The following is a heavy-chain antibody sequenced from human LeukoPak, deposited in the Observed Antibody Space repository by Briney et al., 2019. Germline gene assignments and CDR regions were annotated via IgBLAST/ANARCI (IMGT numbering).Heavy chain of an antibody. D-gene: IGHD1-7*01. J-gene: IGHJ4*02. Sequence: PSETLSLTCTVSGGSISSSSYYWGWIRQPPGKGLEWIGSIYYSGSTYYNPSLKSRVTISVDTSKNQFSLKLSSVTAADTAVYYCACQLITGTTNYYFDYWGQGTLVTVSS. V-gene: IGHV4-39*01. CDR3: ACQLITGTTNYYFDY. CDR1: GGSISSSSYY. CDR2: IYYSGST.